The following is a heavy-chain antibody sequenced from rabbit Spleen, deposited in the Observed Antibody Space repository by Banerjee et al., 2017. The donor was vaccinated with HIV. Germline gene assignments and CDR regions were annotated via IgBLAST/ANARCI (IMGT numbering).Heavy chain of an antibody. Sequence: QEQLEESGGDLVKPEGSLTLTCTASGFSFSSSYWICWVRQAPGKGLEWIACIYAGSSGSTYYASWAKGRFTISSHNAQNTLYLQLTSLTAADTATYFCARIDLDYDDVDLWGQGTLVTVS. CDR2: IYAGSSGST. CDR3: ARIDLDYDDVDL. V-gene: IGHV1S45*01. CDR1: GFSFSSSYW. J-gene: IGHJ4*01. D-gene: IGHD2-1*01.